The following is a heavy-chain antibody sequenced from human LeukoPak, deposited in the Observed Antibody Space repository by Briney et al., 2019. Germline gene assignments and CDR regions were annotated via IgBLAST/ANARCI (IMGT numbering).Heavy chain of an antibody. CDR1: GFTFSSYS. CDR2: ISGSGGST. J-gene: IGHJ4*02. V-gene: IGHV3-23*01. Sequence: GGSLRLSCAASGFTFSSYSMTWVRQAPGKGLEWVSAISGSGGSTYYADSVKGRFTISRDNSKNTLYLQMNSLRAEDTAVYYCAKTPRDDFWSGTFFDYWGQGTLVTVSS. D-gene: IGHD3-3*01. CDR3: AKTPRDDFWSGTFFDY.